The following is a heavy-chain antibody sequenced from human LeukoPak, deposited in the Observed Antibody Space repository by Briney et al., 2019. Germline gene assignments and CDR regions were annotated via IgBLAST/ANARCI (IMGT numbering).Heavy chain of an antibody. CDR2: ISGSNNYI. V-gene: IGHV3-21*01. J-gene: IGHJ6*01. Sequence: GGSLRLSCAASGFTFSSYSMNWVRQAPGKGLEWVSSISGSNNYIYYADSVKGRFTISRENAKNSLYLQMNSLRADDTAVYYCARGYTHGVDVWGEGTTVTVSS. CDR1: GFTFSSYS. CDR3: ARGYTHGVDV. D-gene: IGHD5-18*01.